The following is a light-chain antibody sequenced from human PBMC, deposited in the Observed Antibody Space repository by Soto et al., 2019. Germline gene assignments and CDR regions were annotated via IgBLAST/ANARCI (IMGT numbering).Light chain of an antibody. V-gene: IGLV2-23*01. J-gene: IGLJ1*01. CDR2: EGS. Sequence: QSVLTQPASVSGSPGQSITISCTGTSSDVGNYNLVSWYQQHPGKAPKLMIYEGSKRPSGVSNRFSGSKSSNTASLTISILPAEDEADYYCCSYAGSSTYVFGTGTKVTVL. CDR3: CSYAGSSTYV. CDR1: SSDVGNYNL.